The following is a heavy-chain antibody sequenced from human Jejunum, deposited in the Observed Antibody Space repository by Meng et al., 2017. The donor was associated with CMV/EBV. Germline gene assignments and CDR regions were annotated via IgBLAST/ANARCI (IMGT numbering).Heavy chain of an antibody. Sequence: SGFTFSHYDMHWVRQAPGKGLEWVAFIGFDGSDKNYADSVKGRFTISRDNYDNMLYLQMKSLRGDDTARYYCAKRVFSSSWYFAFDMWGQGTMVTVSS. CDR1: GFTFSHYD. CDR2: IGFDGSDK. V-gene: IGHV3-30*02. J-gene: IGHJ3*02. D-gene: IGHD6-13*01. CDR3: AKRVFSSSWYFAFDM.